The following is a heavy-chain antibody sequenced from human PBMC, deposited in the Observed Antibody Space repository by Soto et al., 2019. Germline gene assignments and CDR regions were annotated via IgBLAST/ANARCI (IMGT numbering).Heavy chain of an antibody. Sequence: PSETLSLTCTVFGGPISSGGYYWSWIRQHPGKGLEWIGYIYYSGSTYYNPSLKSRVTISVDTSKNQFSLKLSSVTAADTAVYYCARGNSSSWYFDYWGQGTLVTVSS. J-gene: IGHJ4*02. V-gene: IGHV4-31*03. CDR3: ARGNSSSWYFDY. CDR1: GGPISSGGYY. CDR2: IYYSGST. D-gene: IGHD6-13*01.